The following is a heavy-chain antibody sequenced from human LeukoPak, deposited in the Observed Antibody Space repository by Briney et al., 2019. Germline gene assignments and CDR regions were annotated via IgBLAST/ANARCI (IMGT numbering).Heavy chain of an antibody. D-gene: IGHD1-1*01. Sequence: SETLSLTCTVSGGSISSYYWSWIRQPPGKGLEWIGYIYYSGSTNYNPSLKSRVTISVDTSKNQFSLKLSSVTAADTAVYYYARESTTGTTDPWGQGTLVTVSS. V-gene: IGHV4-59*01. CDR2: IYYSGST. J-gene: IGHJ5*02. CDR1: GGSISSYY. CDR3: ARESTTGTTDP.